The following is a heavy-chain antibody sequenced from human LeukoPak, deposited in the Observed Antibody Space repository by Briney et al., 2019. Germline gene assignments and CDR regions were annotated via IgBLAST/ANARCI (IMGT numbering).Heavy chain of an antibody. J-gene: IGHJ4*02. Sequence: GASVKVSCKASGYTFTSYDINWVRQATGQGLEWKGWMNPNSGNTGYAQKFQGRVTMTRNTSISTAYMGLSSLRSEDTAVYYCARVVWQYSSGWFLYWGQGTLVTVSS. CDR3: ARVVWQYSSGWFLY. D-gene: IGHD6-19*01. CDR1: GYTFTSYD. CDR2: MNPNSGNT. V-gene: IGHV1-8*01.